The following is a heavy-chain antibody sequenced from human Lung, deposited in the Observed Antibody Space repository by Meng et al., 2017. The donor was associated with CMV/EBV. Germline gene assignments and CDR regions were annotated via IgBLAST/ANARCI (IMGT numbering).Heavy chain of an antibody. CDR3: AKRGDSSGTYAMDV. D-gene: IGHD3-22*01. CDR2: IRFDGTNK. V-gene: IGHV3-30*02. Sequence: SXAASGFTFSSYAMHWVRQAPGKGLEWVANIRFDGTNKYHADSVKGRFTISRDNSKNTLYLQMNSLRAEDTAVYYCAKRGDSSGTYAMDVWVQGTXVTVSS. CDR1: GFTFSSYA. J-gene: IGHJ6*02.